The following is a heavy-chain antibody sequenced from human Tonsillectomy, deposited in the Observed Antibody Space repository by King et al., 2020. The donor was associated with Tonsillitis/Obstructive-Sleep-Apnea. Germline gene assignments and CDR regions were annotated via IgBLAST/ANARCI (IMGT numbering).Heavy chain of an antibody. CDR1: GFTFRNHW. Sequence: VQLVESGGGLVQPGGSLRLSCKASGFTFRNHWIHWVRQVPGKGLEWVSRIKSDGSGTSYADSVKGRFTISRDNAKNTLYLQMNSLRDEDTALYYCASDEVYGSGSFGLWGQGTLVTVSS. V-gene: IGHV3-74*01. CDR2: IKSDGSGT. D-gene: IGHD3-10*01. CDR3: ASDEVYGSGSFGL. J-gene: IGHJ4*02.